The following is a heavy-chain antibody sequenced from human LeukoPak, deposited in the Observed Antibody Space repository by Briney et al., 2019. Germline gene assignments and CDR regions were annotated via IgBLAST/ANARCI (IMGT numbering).Heavy chain of an antibody. D-gene: IGHD6-19*01. CDR2: ISWNSGSI. Sequence: GGSLRLSCAASGFTFDDYAMHWARQAPGKGLEWVSGISWNSGSIGYADSVKGRFTISRDNAKNSLYLQMNSLRAEDTALYYCAKDMSGWYEFWFDPWGQGTLVTVSS. CDR3: AKDMSGWYEFWFDP. CDR1: GFTFDDYA. J-gene: IGHJ5*02. V-gene: IGHV3-9*01.